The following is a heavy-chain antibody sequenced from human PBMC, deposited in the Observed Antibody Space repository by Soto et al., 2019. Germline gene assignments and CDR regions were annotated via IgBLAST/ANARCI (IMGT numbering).Heavy chain of an antibody. Sequence: ASVKVSCKASGYTFTSYGISWVRQAPGQGLEWMGWISAYNGNTNYAQKLQGRVTMTTDTSTSTAYMELRSLRSDDTAAYYCARDSTEYYDSSLDYWGQGTLVTVSS. J-gene: IGHJ4*02. CDR3: ARDSTEYYDSSLDY. CDR1: GYTFTSYG. V-gene: IGHV1-18*01. D-gene: IGHD3-22*01. CDR2: ISAYNGNT.